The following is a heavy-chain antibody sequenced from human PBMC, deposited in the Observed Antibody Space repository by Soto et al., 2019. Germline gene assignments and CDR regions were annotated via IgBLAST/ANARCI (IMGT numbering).Heavy chain of an antibody. CDR3: ARGGMYSSGSYRAKKECDD. Sequence: SETMSLTCAVDGGSFSCYYCRWIRQPPGKGLEWIGEINHSGSTNYNPSLKTRVTISVDTSKNQFSLKLSSVTAADTAVYYCARGGMYSSGSYRAKKECDDWGQGTLVTVSS. CDR2: INHSGST. V-gene: IGHV4-34*01. D-gene: IGHD6-19*01. CDR1: GGSFSCYY. J-gene: IGHJ4*02.